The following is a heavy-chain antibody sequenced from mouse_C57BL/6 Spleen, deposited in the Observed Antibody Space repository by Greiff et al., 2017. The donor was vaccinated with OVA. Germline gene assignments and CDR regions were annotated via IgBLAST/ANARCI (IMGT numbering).Heavy chain of an antibody. V-gene: IGHV1-26*01. CDR3: AREHYSNYFDY. J-gene: IGHJ2*01. CDR1: GYTFTDYY. CDR2: INPNNGGT. Sequence: VHVKQSGPELVKPGASVKISCKASGYTFTDYYMNWVKQSHGKSLEWIGDINPNNGGTSYNQKFKGKATLTVDKSSSTAYMELRSLTSEDSAVYYCAREHYSNYFDYWGQGTTLTVSS. D-gene: IGHD2-5*01.